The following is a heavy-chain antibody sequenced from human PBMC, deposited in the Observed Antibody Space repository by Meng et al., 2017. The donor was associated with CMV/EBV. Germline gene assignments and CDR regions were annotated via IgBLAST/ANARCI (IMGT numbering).Heavy chain of an antibody. Sequence: EAKEARALARGSCRDCGSSCSDAWMRGGRAARGGGVGWVGTVNGNKGETEYAGTVQGRVSMTRDTSKSTADMEVRAVTPEDTAVYYCGRGRGSSCFDSWGQGTLVTVSS. V-gene: IGHV1-2*02. D-gene: IGHD3-10*01. CDR1: GSSCSDAW. J-gene: IGHJ4*02. CDR2: VNGNKGET. CDR3: GRGRGSSCFDS.